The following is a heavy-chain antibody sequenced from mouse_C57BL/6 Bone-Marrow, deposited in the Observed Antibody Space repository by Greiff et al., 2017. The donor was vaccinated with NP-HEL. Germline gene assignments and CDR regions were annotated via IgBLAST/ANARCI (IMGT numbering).Heavy chain of an antibody. CDR3: ARTSMVTSHYYAMDY. Sequence: VQLQQSGAELVRPGTSVKVSCKASGYAFTNYLIEWVKQRPGQGLEWIGVINPGSGGTNYNEKFKGKATLTADKSSSTAYMQLSSLTSEDSAVYFCARTSMVTSHYYAMDYWGQGTSVTVSS. D-gene: IGHD2-2*01. CDR2: INPGSGGT. CDR1: GYAFTNYL. J-gene: IGHJ4*01. V-gene: IGHV1-54*01.